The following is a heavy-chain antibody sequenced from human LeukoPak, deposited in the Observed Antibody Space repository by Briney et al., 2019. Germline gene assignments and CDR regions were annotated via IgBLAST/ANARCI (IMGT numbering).Heavy chain of an antibody. CDR2: IYYSGST. J-gene: IGHJ5*02. CDR3: ARGARRPTPRNYYGSGEYPRLNWFDP. Sequence: SETLSLTCTVSGGSISSSSYYWGWIRQPPGKGLEWIGSIYYSGSTYYNPSLKSRVTISVDTSKNQFSLKLSSVTAADTAVYYCARGARRPTPRNYYGSGEYPRLNWFDPWGQGTLVTVSS. CDR1: GGSISSSSYY. V-gene: IGHV4-39*07. D-gene: IGHD3-10*01.